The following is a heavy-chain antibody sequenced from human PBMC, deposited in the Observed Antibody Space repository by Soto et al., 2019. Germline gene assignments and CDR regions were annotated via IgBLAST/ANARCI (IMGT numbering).Heavy chain of an antibody. Sequence: VQLVESGGGLVQPGGSLRLSCAASGFSFSSYWMHWVRHAPGKGLVWVSRINSDRSSTTYADSVKGRFTISRDNAKNTLYLQMNSLTPEDTAVYYCAKGVPAATRYFQHWGQGTLVAVSS. V-gene: IGHV3-74*01. D-gene: IGHD2-2*01. CDR2: INSDRSST. J-gene: IGHJ1*01. CDR3: AKGVPAATRYFQH. CDR1: GFSFSSYW.